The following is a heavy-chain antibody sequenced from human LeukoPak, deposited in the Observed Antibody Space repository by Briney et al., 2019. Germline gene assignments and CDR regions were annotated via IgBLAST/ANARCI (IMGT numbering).Heavy chain of an antibody. Sequence: SVKVSCKASGGTFSSYAINWVRQAPGQGLEWMGGIIPIFGTANYAQKFQGRVTITTDESTSTAYMELSSLRSEDTAVYYCAILQEAGFEYYYYYYMDVWGKGNTVTVSS. CDR3: AILQEAGFEYYYYYYMDV. CDR2: IIPIFGTA. V-gene: IGHV1-69*05. CDR1: GGTFSSYA. J-gene: IGHJ6*03. D-gene: IGHD3-10*01.